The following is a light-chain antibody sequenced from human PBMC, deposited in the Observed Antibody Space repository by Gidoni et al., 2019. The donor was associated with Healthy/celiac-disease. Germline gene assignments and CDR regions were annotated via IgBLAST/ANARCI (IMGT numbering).Light chain of an antibody. V-gene: IGKV1-5*03. CDR1: QSISSW. J-gene: IGKJ4*01. CDR2: KAS. Sequence: DIQMTQSPSTLSASVGDRVTITCRASQSISSWLAWYQQKPGKAPKLPIYKASSLESGVPSRFSVSGSGTEFTLTISSLQPDDFATYYCQQYNSYPLTFGGXTKVEIK. CDR3: QQYNSYPLT.